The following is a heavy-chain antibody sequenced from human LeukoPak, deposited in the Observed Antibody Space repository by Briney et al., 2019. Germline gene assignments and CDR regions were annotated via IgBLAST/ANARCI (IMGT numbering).Heavy chain of an antibody. Sequence: SETLSLTCAVSGGSISSGSYYWSWIRQPAGKGLEWIGRIYTSGSTNYNPSLKSRITISVETSKNQFSLKLSSVSAADTAVYYCARGLDYGDHISPFDYWGQGTLVTVSS. CDR1: GGSISSGSYY. CDR2: IYTSGST. CDR3: ARGLDYGDHISPFDY. D-gene: IGHD4-17*01. V-gene: IGHV4-61*02. J-gene: IGHJ4*02.